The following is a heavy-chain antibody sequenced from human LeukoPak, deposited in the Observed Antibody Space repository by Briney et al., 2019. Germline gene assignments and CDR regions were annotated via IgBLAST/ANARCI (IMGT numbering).Heavy chain of an antibody. Sequence: GGSLRLSCAASGFTFSSYEMNWVRQAPGKGLEWVSYISSSGSTIYYADSVKGRFTISRDNAKNSLYLQMNSLRAEDTAVYYCARRSYYDSSRAFDIWGQGTMVTVSS. CDR1: GFTFSSYE. V-gene: IGHV3-48*03. J-gene: IGHJ3*02. CDR2: ISSSGSTI. D-gene: IGHD3-22*01. CDR3: ARRSYYDSSRAFDI.